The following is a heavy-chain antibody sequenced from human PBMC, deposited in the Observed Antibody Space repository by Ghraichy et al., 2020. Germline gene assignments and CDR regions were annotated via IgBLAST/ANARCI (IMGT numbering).Heavy chain of an antibody. Sequence: ASVKVSCKASGYTFTSYYMHWVRQAPGQGLEWMGIINPSGGSTSYAQKFQGRVTMTRDTSTSTVYMELSSLRSEDTAVYYCARETCSGGSCYSNNWFDPWGQGTLVTVSS. CDR2: INPSGGST. V-gene: IGHV1-46*01. CDR1: GYTFTSYY. CDR3: ARETCSGGSCYSNNWFDP. J-gene: IGHJ5*02. D-gene: IGHD2-15*01.